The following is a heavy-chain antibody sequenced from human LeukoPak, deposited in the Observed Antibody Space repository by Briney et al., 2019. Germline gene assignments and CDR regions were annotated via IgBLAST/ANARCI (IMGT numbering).Heavy chain of an antibody. Sequence: GGSLRLSCAASGFTFSSYSMNWVRQAPGKGLEWVSSISSSSSYIYYADSVKGRFTISRDNAKNSLYLQMNSLRAEDTAVYYCARDAHGKYFDYWGQGTLVTVSS. CDR1: GFTFSSYS. J-gene: IGHJ4*02. CDR3: ARDAHGKYFDY. CDR2: ISSSSSYI. V-gene: IGHV3-21*01.